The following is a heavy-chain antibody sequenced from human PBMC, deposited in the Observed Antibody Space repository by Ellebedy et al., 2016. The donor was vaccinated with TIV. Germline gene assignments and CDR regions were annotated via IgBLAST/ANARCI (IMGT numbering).Heavy chain of an antibody. Sequence: ASVKVSCKASGYTFTNYYIHWVRQAPGQGLEWMGILYPNAGNTNYAQQFQGRVTVTRDTSTSTVYMELSSLRSDDTAVYYCARAVTTGGINVFDYWGQGTLVTVSS. V-gene: IGHV1-46*01. CDR1: GYTFTNYY. CDR2: LYPNAGNT. D-gene: IGHD2-15*01. CDR3: ARAVTTGGINVFDY. J-gene: IGHJ4*02.